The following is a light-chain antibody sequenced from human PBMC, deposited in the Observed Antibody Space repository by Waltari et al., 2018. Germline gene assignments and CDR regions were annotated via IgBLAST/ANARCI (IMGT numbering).Light chain of an antibody. CDR2: EVS. V-gene: IGLV2-8*01. CDR3: SSYAGSNNYV. J-gene: IGLJ1*01. Sequence: QSALTQPPSASGSPGQSVTISCTGTSSDVGGFNYVSWYQHHPGKAPKLMIYEVSQRPSGVPDRFSGSKSANTASLTVSGLQAEDEADYYCSSYAGSNNYVFGTGTKVTVL. CDR1: SSDVGGFNY.